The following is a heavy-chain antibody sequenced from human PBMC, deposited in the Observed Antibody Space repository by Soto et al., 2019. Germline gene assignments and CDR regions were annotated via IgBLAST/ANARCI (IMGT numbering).Heavy chain of an antibody. CDR3: ATTFHRHCGADCANH. CDR1: GGSISSGGYY. D-gene: IGHD2-21*02. CDR2: IYYSGYT. J-gene: IGHJ5*02. V-gene: IGHV4-31*03. Sequence: QMQLQESGPGLVKPSQTLSLTCNVSGGSISSGGYYWSWIRQHPGKGLEWIGYIYYSGYTYYNPSLKSRVTISVDTSKNQFSLKLSSVTAADTALYYCATTFHRHCGADCANHWGQGTLVTVSS.